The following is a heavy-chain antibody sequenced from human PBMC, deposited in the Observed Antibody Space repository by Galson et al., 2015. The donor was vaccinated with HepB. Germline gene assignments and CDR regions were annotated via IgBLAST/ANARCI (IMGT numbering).Heavy chain of an antibody. CDR3: ARDRSGRQWLVRGEVFDY. Sequence: CAISGDSVSSNSAAWSWIRQSPSRGLEWLGRTYYRPKWYNDYAVSVKSRITINPDASKNQFSLQLNSVTPEDTAVYYCARDRSGRQWLVRGEVFDYWGQGTLVTVSS. J-gene: IGHJ4*02. V-gene: IGHV6-1*01. CDR1: GDSVSSNSAA. CDR2: TYYRPKWYN. D-gene: IGHD6-19*01.